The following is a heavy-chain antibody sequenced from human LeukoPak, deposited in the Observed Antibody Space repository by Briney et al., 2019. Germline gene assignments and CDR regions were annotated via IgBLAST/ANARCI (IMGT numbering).Heavy chain of an antibody. Sequence: QPGGSLRLSCAVSGFTFSNFEMNWVRQAPGKGLEWVSHIDTSATSMHYADSVKGRFTISRDNAKNSLFLQMNSLRAEDTAVYYCVTDRPGVMDFDFWGQGTLVTASS. CDR2: IDTSATSM. D-gene: IGHD2-2*03. J-gene: IGHJ4*02. CDR3: VTDRPGVMDFDF. CDR1: GFTFSNFE. V-gene: IGHV3-48*03.